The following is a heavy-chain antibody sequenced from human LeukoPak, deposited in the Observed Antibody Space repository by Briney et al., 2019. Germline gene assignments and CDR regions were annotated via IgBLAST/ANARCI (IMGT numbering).Heavy chain of an antibody. Sequence: ASVKVSCKASGYTFTSYDINWVRQATGQGLEWMGWMNPNSGNTGYAQKFQGRVTITRNTSISTAYMELSSLRSEDTAVYYCARSGYSTSWYRVWFDPWGQGTLVTVSS. CDR2: MNPNSGNT. V-gene: IGHV1-8*03. J-gene: IGHJ5*02. CDR1: GYTFTSYD. CDR3: ARSGYSTSWYRVWFDP. D-gene: IGHD6-13*01.